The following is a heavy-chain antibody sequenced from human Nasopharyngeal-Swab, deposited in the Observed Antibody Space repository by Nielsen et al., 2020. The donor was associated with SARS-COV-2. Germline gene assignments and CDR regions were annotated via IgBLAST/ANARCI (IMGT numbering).Heavy chain of an antibody. CDR1: GGSISSYF. V-gene: IGHV4-59*01. Sequence: ESLKISCTVSGGSISSYFWSWIRQPPGKGLEWIGYMYHSGNTNYNPSLKSRVTISVDTSKNQFSLKLSSVTAADTAVYYCARDYSFSYGMDVWGQGTTVTVSS. D-gene: IGHD4-11*01. CDR3: ARDYSFSYGMDV. CDR2: MYHSGNT. J-gene: IGHJ6*02.